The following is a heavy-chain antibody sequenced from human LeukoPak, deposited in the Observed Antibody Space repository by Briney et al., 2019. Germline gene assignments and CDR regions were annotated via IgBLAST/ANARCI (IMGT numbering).Heavy chain of an antibody. J-gene: IGHJ4*02. V-gene: IGHV3-7*01. CDR2: INQDASEI. CDR1: GFTVSDYY. D-gene: IGHD2-21*02. CDR3: ATDRDNSDWQKRFDS. Sequence: GGSLRLSCAASGFTVSDYYMSWVRQAPGKGLEWVGNINQDASEINYVDSVRGRFTISRDNAKNSLHLQMNSLRAEDTAIYYCATDRDNSDWQKRFDSWGQGTLVTVSS.